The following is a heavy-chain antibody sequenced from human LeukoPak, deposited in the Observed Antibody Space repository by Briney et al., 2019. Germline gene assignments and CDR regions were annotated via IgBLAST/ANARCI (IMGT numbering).Heavy chain of an antibody. Sequence: SETLSLTCAVSGGSISNSSYYWGWIRQPPGKGLEWIGSIYNSGNIYYNPSLKSRVTISVDISKNQLSLKVNSVTAADTAVYFCATYVTSRRNWFDPWGQGILVTVSS. CDR1: GGSISNSSYY. V-gene: IGHV4-39*07. CDR3: ATYVTSRRNWFDP. CDR2: IYNSGNI. J-gene: IGHJ5*02. D-gene: IGHD2-21*02.